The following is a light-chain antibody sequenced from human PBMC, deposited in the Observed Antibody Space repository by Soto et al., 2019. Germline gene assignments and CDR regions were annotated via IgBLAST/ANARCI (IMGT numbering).Light chain of an antibody. CDR3: QQYDSSSAT. CDR2: GAS. J-gene: IGKJ1*01. V-gene: IGKV3-20*01. Sequence: IVLTHSPGTLSLSPLERATLSFMSSQSVSSSSLAWYVQKPGQTPRLLIYGASTRATGIPDRFSGSGSGTDFTLTISRLEPEDFAVYYCQQYDSSSATFGRGTKVDIK. CDR1: QSVSSSS.